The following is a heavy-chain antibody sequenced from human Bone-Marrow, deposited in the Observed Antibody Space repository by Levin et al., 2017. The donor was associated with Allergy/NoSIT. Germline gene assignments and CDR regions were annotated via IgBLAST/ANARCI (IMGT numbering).Heavy chain of an antibody. D-gene: IGHD6-19*01. CDR3: AKDCSRAVAGTLQIDY. V-gene: IGHV3-30*18. CDR2: ISYDGSNK. CDR1: GFTFSSYG. J-gene: IGHJ4*02. Sequence: LSLTCAASGFTFSSYGMHWVRQAPGKGLEWVAVISYDGSNKYYADSVKGRFTISRDNSKNTLYLQMNSLRAEDTAVYYWAKDCSRAVAGTLQIDYWGQGTLVTVSA.